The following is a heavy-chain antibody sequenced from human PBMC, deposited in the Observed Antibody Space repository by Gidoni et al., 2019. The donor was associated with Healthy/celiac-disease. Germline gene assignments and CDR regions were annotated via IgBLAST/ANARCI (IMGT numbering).Heavy chain of an antibody. CDR3: ARGGGGAFDI. CDR2: ISYDGSNK. J-gene: IGHJ3*02. D-gene: IGHD2-15*01. CDR1: GVTFSSYG. V-gene: IGHV3-30*03. Sequence: QVQLVESGGGVVQPGRSLRLSCAASGVTFSSYGMHWVRQAPGKGLEWVAVISYDGSNKYYADSVKGRFTISRDNSKNTLYLQMNSLRAEDTAVYYCARGGGGAFDIWGQGTMVTVSS.